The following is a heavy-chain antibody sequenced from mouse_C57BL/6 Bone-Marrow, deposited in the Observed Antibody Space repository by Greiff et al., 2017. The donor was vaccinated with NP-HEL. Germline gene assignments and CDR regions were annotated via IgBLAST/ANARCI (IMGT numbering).Heavy chain of an antibody. V-gene: IGHV5-17*01. J-gene: IGHJ1*03. CDR3: ARPIYDGDYGYFDV. CDR1: GFTFSDYG. D-gene: IGHD2-3*01. Sequence: EVQRVESGGGLVKPGGSLKLSCAASGFTFSDYGMHWVRQAPEKGLEWVAYISSGSSTIYYADTVKGRFTISRDNAKNTLFLQMTRLRSEDTAMYYCARPIYDGDYGYFDVWGTGTTVTVSS. CDR2: ISSGSSTI.